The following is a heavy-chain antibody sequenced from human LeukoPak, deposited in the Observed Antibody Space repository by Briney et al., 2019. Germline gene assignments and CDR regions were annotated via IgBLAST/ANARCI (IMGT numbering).Heavy chain of an antibody. CDR3: ARLLYSSGWFEIDY. V-gene: IGHV4-59*08. Sequence: PSETLSLTCTDSGGSISSYYWSWIRQPPGKGLEWIGYIYYSGSTNYNPSLKSRVTISVDTSKNQFSLKLSSVTAADTAVYYCARLLYSSGWFEIDYWGQGTLVTVSS. D-gene: IGHD6-19*01. J-gene: IGHJ4*02. CDR2: IYYSGST. CDR1: GGSISSYY.